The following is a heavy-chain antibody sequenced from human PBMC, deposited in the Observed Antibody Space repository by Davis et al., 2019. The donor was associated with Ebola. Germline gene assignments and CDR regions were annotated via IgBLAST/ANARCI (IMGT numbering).Heavy chain of an antibody. Sequence: ASVKVSCKASGYTFTSYGISWVRQAPGQGLEWMGWISAYNGNTNYAQKLQGRVTMTTDTSTSTAYMELRSLRSDDTVVYYCARLLWSGSPFGWFDPWGQGTLVTVSS. D-gene: IGHD3-3*01. J-gene: IGHJ5*02. V-gene: IGHV1-18*04. CDR1: GYTFTSYG. CDR2: ISAYNGNT. CDR3: ARLLWSGSPFGWFDP.